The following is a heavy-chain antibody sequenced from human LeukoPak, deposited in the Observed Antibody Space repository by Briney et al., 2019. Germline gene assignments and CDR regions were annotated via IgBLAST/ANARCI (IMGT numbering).Heavy chain of an antibody. CDR1: GGSIISSSYY. V-gene: IGHV4-39*01. CDR2: GYYSGST. Sequence: SETLSLNCTVAGGSIISSSYYWGWIRQPPGKGLERIGSGYYSGSTYYNPSLETRVTISVDTSKNQFSLKLSYVTAADTAVYYCARQSGPYASRWFDYWGQGSLVTVSS. J-gene: IGHJ4*02. D-gene: IGHD6-13*01. CDR3: ARQSGPYASRWFDY.